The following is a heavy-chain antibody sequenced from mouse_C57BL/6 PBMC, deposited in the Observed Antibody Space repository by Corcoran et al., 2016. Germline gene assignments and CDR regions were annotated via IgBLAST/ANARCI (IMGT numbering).Heavy chain of an antibody. Sequence: QVQLQQSGPELVKPGASVKISCKASGYTFTDYYINWVKQRPGQGLEWIGWIFPGRGSTYYNEKFKGNATLTVDKSSSTAYMLLSSLTSEDSAVYFCAREGMDDGYLGWFAYWGQGTLVTVSA. CDR2: IFPGRGST. CDR1: GYTFTDYY. CDR3: AREGMDDGYLGWFAY. V-gene: IGHV1-75*01. D-gene: IGHD2-3*01. J-gene: IGHJ3*01.